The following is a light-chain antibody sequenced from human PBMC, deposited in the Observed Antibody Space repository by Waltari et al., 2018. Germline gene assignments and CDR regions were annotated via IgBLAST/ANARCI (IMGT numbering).Light chain of an antibody. CDR1: QSVSTY. Sequence: EIVLTQSPGTLSLSPGERATLSCRASQSVSTYLAWYQQKPGQAPRLLSYHASTRATGIPDSFSGSGSGTDFSLTISRLEPEDFAVYHCQHYLRLPATFGQGTKVEIK. CDR3: QHYLRLPAT. J-gene: IGKJ1*01. CDR2: HAS. V-gene: IGKV3-20*01.